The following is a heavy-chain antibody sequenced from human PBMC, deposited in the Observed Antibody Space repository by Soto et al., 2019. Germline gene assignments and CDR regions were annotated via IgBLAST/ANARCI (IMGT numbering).Heavy chain of an antibody. CDR1: GFSLSNSGVG. V-gene: IGHV2-5*02. J-gene: IGHJ4*02. CDR3: AHRRRGSYFDY. CDR2: IYWDDDK. D-gene: IGHD3-16*01. Sequence: QITLKESGPTLVKPTQTLTLTCTFSGFSLSNSGVGVGWIRQPPGQALEWLALIYWDDDKRYSPSLKSRLTITTATSKNQVVLTMTNMDPVDTATDYFAHRRRGSYFDYWGQGTLVTVSS.